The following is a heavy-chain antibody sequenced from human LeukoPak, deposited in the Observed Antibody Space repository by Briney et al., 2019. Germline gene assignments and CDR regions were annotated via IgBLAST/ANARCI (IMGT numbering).Heavy chain of an antibody. CDR1: GYTFTNYG. D-gene: IGHD2/OR15-2a*01. J-gene: IGHJ4*02. V-gene: IGHV1-18*01. CDR3: ARTYSKYFSSSEFDS. Sequence: ASVKVSCKAFGYTFTNYGITWVRQDPGQGLEWMGWISAYNGNTNSAQNLQARVTMTTDSATSTAYMELRSLTSDDTAVYYCARTYSKYFSSSEFDSWGQGTLVTISS. CDR2: ISAYNGNT.